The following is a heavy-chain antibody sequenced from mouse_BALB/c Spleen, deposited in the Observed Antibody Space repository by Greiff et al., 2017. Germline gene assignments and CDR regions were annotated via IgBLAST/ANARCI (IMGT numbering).Heavy chain of an antibody. D-gene: IGHD1-1*01. CDR2: IWAGGST. J-gene: IGHJ4*01. V-gene: IGHV2-9*02. CDR1: GFSLTSYG. CDR3: ARDRRDYYGRSYYAMDY. Sequence: VQLKESGPGLVAPSQSLSITCTVSGFSLTSYGVHWVRQPPGKGLEWLGVIWAGGSTNYNSALMSRLSISKDNSKSQVFLKMNSLQTDDTAMYYCARDRRDYYGRSYYAMDYWGQGTSVTVSS.